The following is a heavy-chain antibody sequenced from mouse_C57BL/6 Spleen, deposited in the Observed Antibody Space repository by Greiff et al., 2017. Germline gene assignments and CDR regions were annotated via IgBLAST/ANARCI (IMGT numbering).Heavy chain of an antibody. CDR1: GFNIKDYY. CDR2: IDPEDGET. J-gene: IGHJ4*01. CDR3: ARTGAGLYCAMDY. D-gene: IGHD4-1*01. Sequence: EVQLVESGAELVKPGASVKLSCTASGFNIKDYYMHWVKQRTEQGLEWIGRIDPEDGETKYAPKFQGKATITADTSSNTAYMQLSSLTSEDTAVDYWARTGAGLYCAMDYWGQGTSVTVSS. V-gene: IGHV14-2*01.